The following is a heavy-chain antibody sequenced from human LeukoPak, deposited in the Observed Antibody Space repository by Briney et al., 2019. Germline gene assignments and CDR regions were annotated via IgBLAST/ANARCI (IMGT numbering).Heavy chain of an antibody. Sequence: GASVKVSCKASGYTFTSYYMHWVRQAPGQGLEWMGIINPSGGSTSYAQKFQGRVTMTRDTSTSTVYMELSSLRSEDTAGYCCARDHESTYYDFWSGYFSQRSYYFDYWGQGTLVTVSS. J-gene: IGHJ4*02. CDR2: INPSGGST. V-gene: IGHV1-46*01. CDR3: ARDHESTYYDFWSGYFSQRSYYFDY. CDR1: GYTFTSYY. D-gene: IGHD3-3*01.